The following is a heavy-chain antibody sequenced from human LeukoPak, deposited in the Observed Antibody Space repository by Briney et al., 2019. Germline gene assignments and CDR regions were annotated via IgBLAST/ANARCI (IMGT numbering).Heavy chain of an antibody. D-gene: IGHD3-22*01. Sequence: GGSLRLSRAASGFTFSSYGMHWVRQAPGTALEGVAVIWYDGSNKYYADSLKGRFTIPRDNSKNTLYLQMNSLRAEDTAVYYCASALDYYDTRDIDYWGQGTLVTVSS. V-gene: IGHV3-33*01. J-gene: IGHJ4*02. CDR1: GFTFSSYG. CDR2: IWYDGSNK. CDR3: ASALDYYDTRDIDY.